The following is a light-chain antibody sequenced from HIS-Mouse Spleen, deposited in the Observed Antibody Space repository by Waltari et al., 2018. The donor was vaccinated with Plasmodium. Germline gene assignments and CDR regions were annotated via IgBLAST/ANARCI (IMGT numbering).Light chain of an antibody. CDR3: YSTDSSGNHRV. CDR1: ALPKNY. CDR2: EDS. V-gene: IGLV3-10*01. J-gene: IGLJ3*02. Sequence: SYELTQPPSVSVSPGQTARITCSGDALPKNYVYCNNHKSGQAPVLVIDEDSKRPSGIPERFSGSSSGTMATLTISGAQVEDEADYYCYSTDSSGNHRVFGGGTKLTVL.